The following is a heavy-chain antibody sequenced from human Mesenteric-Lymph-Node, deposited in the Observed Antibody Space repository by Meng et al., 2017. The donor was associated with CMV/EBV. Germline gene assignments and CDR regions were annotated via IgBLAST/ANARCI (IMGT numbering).Heavy chain of an antibody. CDR2: INPKSGGT. CDR1: GYTFSNYF. V-gene: IGHV1-2*06. CDR3: ARFYGSGSYYFDY. J-gene: IGHJ4*02. Sequence: ASVKVSCKTSGYTFSNYFVHWVRQAPGQGPEWVGRINPKSGGTSYAQSLQGRVTLTRDTSTTTAYLELRGLTSDDTAVYYCARFYGSGSYYFDYWGQGTLVTVSS. D-gene: IGHD3-10*01.